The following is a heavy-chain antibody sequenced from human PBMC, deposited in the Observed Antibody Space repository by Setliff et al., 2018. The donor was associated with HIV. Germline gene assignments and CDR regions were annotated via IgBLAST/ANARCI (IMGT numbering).Heavy chain of an antibody. CDR2: TKNKDNSFTT. CDR1: GFTFSTYG. V-gene: IGHV3-72*01. J-gene: IGHJ5*02. Sequence: GGSLRLSCAASGFTFSTYGMYWVRQAPGKGLEWVGRTKNKDNSFTTEYAASVKGRFTISRDDSKNSLSLHMNSLKTEDTAVYYCAVWIREVISWGRGTLVTVSS. CDR3: AVWIREVIS. D-gene: IGHD3-10*01.